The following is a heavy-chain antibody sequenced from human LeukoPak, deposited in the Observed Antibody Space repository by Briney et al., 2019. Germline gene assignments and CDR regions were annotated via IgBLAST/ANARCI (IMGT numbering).Heavy chain of an antibody. Sequence: SETLSLICTVSGDSISDFYWSWIRQPPGKGLEWIGNIYYTGNTYYHSSLKSRVTISLDTYKHQFSLKVISMTAADTAAYYCTKSDGYGLIRICGRGTMVTVSS. J-gene: IGHJ3*02. CDR1: GDSISDFY. CDR3: TKSDGYGLIRI. CDR2: IYYTGNT. D-gene: IGHD3-10*01. V-gene: IGHV4-59*12.